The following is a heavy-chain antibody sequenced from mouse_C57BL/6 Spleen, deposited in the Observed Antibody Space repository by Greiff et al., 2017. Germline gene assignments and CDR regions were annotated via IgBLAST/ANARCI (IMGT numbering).Heavy chain of an antibody. D-gene: IGHD1-1*01. Sequence: VQLQQSGAELVRPGASVTLSCKASGYTFTDYEMNWVKQPPVHGLEWIGAIDPETGGTAYNQKFKGKGILTTDKSSSTAYMELRSLTSEDSAVYYCTTMTTVVAGGFDYWGQGTTLTVSS. V-gene: IGHV1-15*01. CDR2: IDPETGGT. CDR3: TTMTTVVAGGFDY. CDR1: GYTFTDYE. J-gene: IGHJ2*01.